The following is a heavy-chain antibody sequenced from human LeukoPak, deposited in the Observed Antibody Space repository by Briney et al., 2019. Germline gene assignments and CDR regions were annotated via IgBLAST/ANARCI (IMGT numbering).Heavy chain of an antibody. CDR1: GYTFTGYY. D-gene: IGHD2-2*01. CDR2: INPNSGGT. J-gene: IGHJ4*02. CDR3: ARDQPEDIVVVPAAPGYY. Sequence: ASVKVSCKASGYTFTGYYMHWVRQAPGQGLEWMGWINPNSGGTNYAQKFQGRVTMTRDTSISTAYMELSRLRSDDTAVYYCARDQPEDIVVVPAAPGYYWGQGTLVTVSS. V-gene: IGHV1-2*02.